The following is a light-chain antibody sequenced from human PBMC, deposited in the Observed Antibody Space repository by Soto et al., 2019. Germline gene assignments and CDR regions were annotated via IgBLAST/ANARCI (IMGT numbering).Light chain of an antibody. J-gene: IGKJ5*01. CDR2: GAS. CDR1: QSFGST. V-gene: IGKV3D-15*01. Sequence: EIVLTQSPGTLSLSPGERATLSCRASQSFGSTSLAWYQQNPGQSPRLLIYGASTRATGIPARFSGSGSGTEFTLTISSLQSEDFAVYYCQQHNNWPPSITFGQGTRLEI. CDR3: QQHNNWPPSIT.